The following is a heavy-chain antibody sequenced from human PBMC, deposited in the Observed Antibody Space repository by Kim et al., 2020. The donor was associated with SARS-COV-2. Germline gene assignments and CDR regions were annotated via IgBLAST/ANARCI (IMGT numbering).Heavy chain of an antibody. V-gene: IGHV3-9*01. CDR3: AKAPYSSSSELDY. CDR1: GFTFDDYA. CDR2: ISWNSGSI. Sequence: GGSLRLSCAASGFTFDDYAMHWVRQAPGKGLEWVSGISWNSGSIGYADSVKGRFTISRDNAKNSLYLQMNSLRAEDTALYYCAKAPYSSSSELDYWGQGTLVTVSS. D-gene: IGHD6-6*01. J-gene: IGHJ4*02.